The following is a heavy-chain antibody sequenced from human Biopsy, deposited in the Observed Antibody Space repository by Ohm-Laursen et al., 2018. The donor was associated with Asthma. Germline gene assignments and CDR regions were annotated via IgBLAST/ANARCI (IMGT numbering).Heavy chain of an antibody. V-gene: IGHV3-30*09. CDR1: RFTYE. J-gene: IGHJ4*02. CDR3: AREGVAGTHIED. D-gene: IGHD6-19*01. Sequence: SLRLSCTASRFTYEMHWVRQAPGKGLEWVAVISYDGSSIYYADSVKGRFAISRDNSKNTLSMQMNSLTAEDTAVYYCAREGVAGTHIEDWGQGTLVTVSS. CDR2: ISYDGSSI.